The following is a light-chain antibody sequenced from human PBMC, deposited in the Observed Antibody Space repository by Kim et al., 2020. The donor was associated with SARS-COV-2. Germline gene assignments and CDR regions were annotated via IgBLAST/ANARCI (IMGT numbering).Light chain of an antibody. CDR3: QQSYSTPRT. V-gene: IGKV1-39*01. CDR1: QSISSY. Sequence: ASVGDRVTITCRASQSISSYLNCYQQKPGQAPKLLISAASSLQSGVPSRFSGSGSGTDFTLTISSLQPEDFATYYCQQSYSTPRTFGQGTKVDIK. J-gene: IGKJ1*01. CDR2: AAS.